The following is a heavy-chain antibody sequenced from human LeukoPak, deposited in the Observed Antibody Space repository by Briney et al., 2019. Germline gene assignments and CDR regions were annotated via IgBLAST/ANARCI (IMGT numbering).Heavy chain of an antibody. CDR1: GFTFSNYA. CDR3: AKGLTSGWSVDAFDM. V-gene: IGHV3-23*01. J-gene: IGHJ3*02. CDR2: ITGSGGST. Sequence: GGSLRLSCAASGFTFSNYAMSWVRQAPGEGLEWLSGITGSGGSTYYADSVKGRFTISRDNSKDTLYLQMNSLRAEDTAVYYCAKGLTSGWSVDAFDMWGQGTMVTVSS. D-gene: IGHD6-19*01.